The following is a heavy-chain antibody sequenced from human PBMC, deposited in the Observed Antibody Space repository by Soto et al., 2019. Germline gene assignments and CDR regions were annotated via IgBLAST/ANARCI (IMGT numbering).Heavy chain of an antibody. Sequence: RRLSCVASGLTFGSRAMTWVRQAPGEGLQWVSTITDTGGDAKYADSVRGRFVISRDNSKKTLYLQMTSLTAEDSAMYYCARGSTDSYPGSRIFDFWGRGTLVTVSS. J-gene: IGHJ4*02. CDR1: GLTFGSRA. D-gene: IGHD3-10*01. CDR3: ARGSTDSYPGSRIFDF. V-gene: IGHV3-23*01. CDR2: ITDTGGDA.